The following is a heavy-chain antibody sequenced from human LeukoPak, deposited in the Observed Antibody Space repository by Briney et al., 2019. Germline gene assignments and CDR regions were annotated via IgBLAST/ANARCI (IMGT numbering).Heavy chain of an antibody. V-gene: IGHV3-72*01. D-gene: IGHD4-11*01. CDR3: SRVRHSNGVEY. Sequence: GGSLRLSCVASGFTFSDYQMDWVRQAPGKGLEWVGRSNNKANSYTTQYAASVQGRFTISRDESKNSLYMEMNSLKIEDTAVYYCSRVRHSNGVEYWGQGTLVTVSS. CDR1: GFTFSDYQ. J-gene: IGHJ4*02. CDR2: SNNKANSYTT.